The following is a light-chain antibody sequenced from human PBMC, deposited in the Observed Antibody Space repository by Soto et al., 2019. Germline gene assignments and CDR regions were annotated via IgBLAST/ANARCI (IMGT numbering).Light chain of an antibody. J-gene: IGKJ3*01. CDR3: QQYDNLPPFL. CDR2: DAS. Sequence: DIQMTQSPSSLSASVGDRVTITCQASQDISNYLNWYQQKPGKAPKLLIYDASNLETGVPSRFSGSGSGTDFTFTISSLQPEDIATYYCQQYDNLPPFLFGPGTKVDIK. CDR1: QDISNY. V-gene: IGKV1-33*01.